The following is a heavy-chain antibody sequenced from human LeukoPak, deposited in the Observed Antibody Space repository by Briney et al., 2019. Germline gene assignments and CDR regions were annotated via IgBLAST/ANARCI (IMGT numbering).Heavy chain of an antibody. V-gene: IGHV4-59*01. CDR2: ISYSGGT. J-gene: IGHJ4*02. D-gene: IGHD5-24*01. CDR3: ARGDVFFDY. CDR1: GGSISSYY. Sequence: PSETLSLTCSVSGGSISSYYCSWIRQPPGKGLEWIGYISYSGGTKYSPSLKGRVTISLDTSKNQFSLKLSSVTAADTAVYYCARGDVFFDYWGQGTLVTVSS.